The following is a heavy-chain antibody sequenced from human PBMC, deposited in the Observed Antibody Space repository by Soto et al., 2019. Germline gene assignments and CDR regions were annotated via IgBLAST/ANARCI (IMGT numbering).Heavy chain of an antibody. CDR1: GSSFTSYW. CDR3: ARRSFGGPSDSSSWTMFDY. J-gene: IGHJ4*02. CDR2: IYPGDSDT. V-gene: IGHV5-51*01. Sequence: GESLKISCKGSGSSFTSYWIGWVRQMPGKGLEWMGIIYPGDSDTRYSPSFQGQVTISADKSIGTAYLQWSSLKASDTAMYYCARRSFGGPSDSSSWTMFDYWGQGTLVTVSS. D-gene: IGHD6-13*01.